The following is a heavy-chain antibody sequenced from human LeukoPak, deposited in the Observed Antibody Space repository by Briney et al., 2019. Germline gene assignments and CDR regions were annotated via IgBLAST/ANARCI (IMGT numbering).Heavy chain of an antibody. J-gene: IGHJ4*02. Sequence: GASVKVSCKASGYTFTGYYMHWVRQAPGQGLEWMGWINPNSGDTNYAQRFQGRVTMTRDTSIRTAYLELSGLRSDDTAVCYCAKNPYEYYFDYWGQGTLVTVSS. V-gene: IGHV1-2*02. CDR3: AKNPYEYYFDY. D-gene: IGHD5-12*01. CDR2: INPNSGDT. CDR1: GYTFTGYY.